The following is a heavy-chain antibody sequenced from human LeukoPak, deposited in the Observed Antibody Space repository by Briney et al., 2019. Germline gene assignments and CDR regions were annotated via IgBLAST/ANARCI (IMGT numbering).Heavy chain of an antibody. CDR3: ARARRTYYYDSSGYSSSFDY. D-gene: IGHD3-22*01. J-gene: IGHJ4*02. Sequence: PGGSLRLSCAASGFTFSSYSMNWVRQAPGKGLEWVSSISSSSSYIYYADSVKGRFTISRDNAKNSLYLQMNSLRAEDTAVYYCARARRTYYYDSSGYSSSFDYWGQGTLVTVSS. CDR2: ISSSSSYI. V-gene: IGHV3-21*01. CDR1: GFTFSSYS.